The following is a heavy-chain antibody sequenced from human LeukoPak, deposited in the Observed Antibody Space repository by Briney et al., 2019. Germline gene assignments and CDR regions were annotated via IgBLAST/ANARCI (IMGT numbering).Heavy chain of an antibody. Sequence: PGGPLRLSCAASGFTFSSYWMSWVRQAPGKGLEWVAVIWYDGSNKYYADSVKGRFTISRDNSKNTLYLQMNSLRAEDTAVYYCARESPTYYYDSSGPDYWGQGTLVTVSS. V-gene: IGHV3-33*08. D-gene: IGHD3-22*01. CDR3: ARESPTYYYDSSGPDY. CDR2: IWYDGSNK. J-gene: IGHJ4*02. CDR1: GFTFSSYW.